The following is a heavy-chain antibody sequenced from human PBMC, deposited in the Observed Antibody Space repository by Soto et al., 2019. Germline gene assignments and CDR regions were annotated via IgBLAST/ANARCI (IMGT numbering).Heavy chain of an antibody. V-gene: IGHV3-66*01. CDR3: ARVDRLVGGVDY. CDR2: IYSGGST. D-gene: IGHD3-10*01. J-gene: IGHJ4*02. CDR1: GFTVSSNY. Sequence: SLRLSCAASGFTVSSNYMSWVRQAPGKGLEWVSVIYSGGSTYYADSVKGRFTISRDNSKNTLYLQMNSLRAEDTAVYYCARVDRLVGGVDYWGQGTLVTVSS.